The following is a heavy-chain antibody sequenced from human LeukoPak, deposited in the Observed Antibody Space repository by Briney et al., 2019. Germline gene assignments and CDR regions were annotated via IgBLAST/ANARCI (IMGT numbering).Heavy chain of an antibody. J-gene: IGHJ4*02. D-gene: IGHD3-10*01. CDR1: GGSFSDYY. CDR3: ARGVTMVRGVTPAYLDDY. V-gene: IGHV4-34*01. CDR2: INHSGST. Sequence: PSETLSLTCAVYGGSFSDYYWSWIRQPPGKGLEWIGEINHSGSTNYNPSLKSRVTISVDTSKNQFSLKLSSVTAADTAVYYCARGVTMVRGVTPAYLDDYWGQGTLVTVSS.